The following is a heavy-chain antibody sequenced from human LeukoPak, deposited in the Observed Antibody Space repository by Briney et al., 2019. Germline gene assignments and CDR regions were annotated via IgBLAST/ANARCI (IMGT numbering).Heavy chain of an antibody. V-gene: IGHV1-18*01. D-gene: IGHD2-15*01. J-gene: IGHJ4*02. Sequence: PGAPVKVSCKTSGYTFTTYGISWLRQAPGQGLEWMGWISAHKGDTEYAQKFQGRVTMTRDTSTSTAYMELQSLTSDDTAVYYCARADIIVVAGATPVGSGFEYWGQGALITVS. CDR3: ARADIIVVAGATPVGSGFEY. CDR1: GYTFTTYG. CDR2: ISAHKGDT.